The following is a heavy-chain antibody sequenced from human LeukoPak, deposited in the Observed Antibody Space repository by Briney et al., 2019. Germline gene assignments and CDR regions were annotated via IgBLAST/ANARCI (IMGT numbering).Heavy chain of an antibody. CDR2: INPNSGGT. V-gene: IGHV1-2*02. CDR1: GYTFTGYY. Sequence: APVKVSCKASGYTFTGYYMHWVRQAPGQGLEWMGWINPNSGGTNYAQKFQGRVTMTRDTSISTAYMELSRLRSDDTAVYYCARDRASGYDLGLFDYWGQGTLVTVSS. CDR3: ARDRASGYDLGLFDY. J-gene: IGHJ4*02. D-gene: IGHD5-12*01.